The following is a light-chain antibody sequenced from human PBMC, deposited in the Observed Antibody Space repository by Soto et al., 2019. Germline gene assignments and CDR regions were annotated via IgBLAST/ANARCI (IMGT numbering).Light chain of an antibody. J-gene: IGLJ2*01. Sequence: QSALTQPPSASGSPGQSVTISCTGTSSDVGGYNYGSWYHQQPGSAPNLWIXXXXXXXXXXXVXXXXSKSGNTASLTVSGLQADDEADYYCSSFAGNNNLVFGGGTKLTVL. CDR2: XXX. V-gene: IGLV2-8*01. CDR3: SSFAGNNNLV. CDR1: SSDVGGYNY.